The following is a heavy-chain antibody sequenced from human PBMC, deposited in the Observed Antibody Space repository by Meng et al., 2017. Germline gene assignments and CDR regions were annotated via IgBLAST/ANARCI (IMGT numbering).Heavy chain of an antibody. CDR2: ISSSGSTI. CDR3: ARDHDSNSGSSLQHYYYYGMDV. CDR1: GFTFSSYE. J-gene: IGHJ6*02. Sequence: GESLKISCVASGFTFSSYEMNWVRQAPGKGLEWVSYISSSGSTIYYADSVKGRFTISRDNAKNSLYLQMNSLRAEDTAVYYCARDHDSNSGSSLQHYYYYGMDVWGQGTTVTVSS. D-gene: IGHD1-26*01. V-gene: IGHV3-48*03.